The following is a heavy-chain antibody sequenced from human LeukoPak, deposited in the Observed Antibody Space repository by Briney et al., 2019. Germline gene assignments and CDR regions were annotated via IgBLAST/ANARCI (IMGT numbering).Heavy chain of an antibody. CDR3: ARLGFPDWSLFDY. J-gene: IGHJ4*02. Sequence: PSETLSLTCTVSGVSISGTYDYWSWIRQPPGKGLEWIGYIYYTGSTYYNPSLKSRLSISVDTSKNQFSLKLTSVTAADTAVYYCARLGFPDWSLFDYWGQGILVTVSS. D-gene: IGHD3-9*01. V-gene: IGHV4-30-4*01. CDR1: GVSISGTYDY. CDR2: IYYTGST.